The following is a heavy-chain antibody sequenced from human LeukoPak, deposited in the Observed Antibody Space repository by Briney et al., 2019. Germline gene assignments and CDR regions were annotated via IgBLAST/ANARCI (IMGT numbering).Heavy chain of an antibody. CDR3: ARSRGSGWYFRPPGIDY. D-gene: IGHD6-19*01. V-gene: IGHV1-18*01. CDR2: ISAYNGNT. CDR1: GYTFTSYG. J-gene: IGHJ4*02. Sequence: ASVKVSCKASGYTFTSYGISWVRQAPGQGLEWMGWISAYNGNTNYAQKLQGRVTMTTDTSTSTAYMELRSLRSDDTAVYYCARSRGSGWYFRPPGIDYWGQGTLVTVSS.